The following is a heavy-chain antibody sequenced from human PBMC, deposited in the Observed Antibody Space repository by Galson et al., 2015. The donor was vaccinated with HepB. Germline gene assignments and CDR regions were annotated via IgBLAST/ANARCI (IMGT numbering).Heavy chain of an antibody. CDR1: GFTFSSYN. V-gene: IGHV3-21*06. Sequence: SLRLSCAASGFTFSSYNMNWVRQAPGKGLEWVSSISRSSTDIYYADSVKGRFTISRDNAKNSLYLQMNSLRADDTAVYYCARALTVAGKHLDVWGQGTTVTVSS. CDR2: ISRSSTDI. J-gene: IGHJ6*02. CDR3: ARALTVAGKHLDV. D-gene: IGHD6-19*01.